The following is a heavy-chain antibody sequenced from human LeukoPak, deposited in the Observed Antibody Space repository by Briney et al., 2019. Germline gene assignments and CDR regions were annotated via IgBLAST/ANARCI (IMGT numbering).Heavy chain of an antibody. D-gene: IGHD6-19*01. V-gene: IGHV3-48*03. Sequence: GGSLRLSCAASGFTFSSHEMNWVRQAPGKGLEWLSYIGTSDSGSTIYYADSVKGRFTISRNNARSSLYLQMNRLRAEDTAVYYCARLSGGSGWYLDFDYWGQGTLVTVSS. J-gene: IGHJ4*02. CDR2: IGTSDSGSTI. CDR3: ARLSGGSGWYLDFDY. CDR1: GFTFSSHE.